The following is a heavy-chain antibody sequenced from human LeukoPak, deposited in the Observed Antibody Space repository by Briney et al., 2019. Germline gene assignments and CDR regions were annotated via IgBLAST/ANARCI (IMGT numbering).Heavy chain of an antibody. CDR2: MNPNSGNK. J-gene: IGHJ4*02. D-gene: IGHD1-7*01. Sequence: GASVKVSCKASGYTFTSYDINWVRQATAQGLEWMGWMNPNSGNKGYAQKFQDRVTMTRNTSISTAYMELSSLRSEDTAVYYCARAPSITGTTPPGYWGQGTLVTVSS. CDR1: GYTFTSYD. V-gene: IGHV1-8*01. CDR3: ARAPSITGTTPPGY.